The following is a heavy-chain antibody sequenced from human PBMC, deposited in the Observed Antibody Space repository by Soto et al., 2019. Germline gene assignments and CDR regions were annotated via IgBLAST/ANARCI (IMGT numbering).Heavy chain of an antibody. D-gene: IGHD6-19*01. J-gene: IGHJ3*02. CDR3: ARVEGSGWQYAFDI. CDR1: GFTFSSYS. CDR2: ISSSSSYI. V-gene: IGHV3-21*01. Sequence: GGSLRLSCAASGFTFSSYSMNWVRQAPGKGLEWVSSISSSSSYIYYRDSVKGRFTISRDNAKNSLYLQMTSLRAEDTAVYYCARVEGSGWQYAFDIWGQGTMVTVSS.